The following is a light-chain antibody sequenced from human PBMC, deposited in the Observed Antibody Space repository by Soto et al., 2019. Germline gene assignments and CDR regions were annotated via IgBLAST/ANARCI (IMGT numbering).Light chain of an antibody. CDR3: QQYIGYSRT. J-gene: IGKJ1*01. CDR1: QNIFSW. CDR2: KAS. V-gene: IGKV1-5*03. Sequence: DIPMTQSPSTLSALVGDTVSITCRASQNIFSWVAWYQQKPGKAPKLLISKASSLESGVPSRFSGSGSGTEFTLTISSLQSDDFATYYCQQYIGYSRTFGQGTKVEI.